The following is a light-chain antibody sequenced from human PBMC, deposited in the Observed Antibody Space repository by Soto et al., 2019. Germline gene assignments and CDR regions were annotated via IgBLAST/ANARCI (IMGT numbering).Light chain of an antibody. CDR2: NVS. Sequence: QSALTQPASVSGSPGQSITISCTGTSSDVGGYNYVSWYQQHPGKAPKLMIYNVSNRPSGVSNRFSGSKSGNTASLTISGLQAKDGGHYYCSSFPSPNTVLFGGGTKLTVL. V-gene: IGLV2-14*01. J-gene: IGLJ2*01. CDR1: SSDVGGYNY. CDR3: SSFPSPNTVL.